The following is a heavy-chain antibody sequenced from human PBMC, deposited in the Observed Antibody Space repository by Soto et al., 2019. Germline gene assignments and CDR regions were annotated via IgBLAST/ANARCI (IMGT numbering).Heavy chain of an antibody. Sequence: GGSLRLSCVGSGFIFSNYAMTWVRQAPGKGLEWVANISPDGSAKAYVDSVKGRFTVSRDNAKNSFYLQMNSLRAEDTAVYFCAAWDISNPWGQGTLVTVSS. D-gene: IGHD5-12*01. CDR2: ISPDGSAK. CDR1: GFIFSNYA. CDR3: AAWDISNP. V-gene: IGHV3-7*01. J-gene: IGHJ4*02.